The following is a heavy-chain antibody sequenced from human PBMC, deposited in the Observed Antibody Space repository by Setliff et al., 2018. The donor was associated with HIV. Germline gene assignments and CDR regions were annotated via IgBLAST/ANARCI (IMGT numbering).Heavy chain of an antibody. Sequence: ASVKVSCKASGYSFTYPMHWVRQAPGQGLEWMGVINTSGGSAGYAEKFRGRVTMTRDTSTNTVYMDLRNLRSEDTAVYYCARNQGDSSGWYAGDFWGHGTLVTVSS. J-gene: IGHJ4*01. CDR2: INTSGGSA. V-gene: IGHV1-46*01. CDR3: ARNQGDSSGWYAGDF. CDR1: GYSFTYP. D-gene: IGHD6-19*01.